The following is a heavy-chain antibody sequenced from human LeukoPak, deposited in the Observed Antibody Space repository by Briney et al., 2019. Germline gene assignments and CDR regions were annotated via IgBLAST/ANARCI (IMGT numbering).Heavy chain of an antibody. CDR2: IYTSGST. J-gene: IGHJ3*02. CDR1: GGSISSYY. CDR3: ARDSKGGWYSDAFDI. Sequence: ETLSLTCTVSGGSISSYYWSWIRQPAGKGLEWIGRIYTSGSTNYNPSLKSRVTMSVDTSKNQFSLKLSSVTAADTAVYYCARDSKGGWYSDAFDIWGQGTMVTVSS. D-gene: IGHD6-19*01. V-gene: IGHV4-4*07.